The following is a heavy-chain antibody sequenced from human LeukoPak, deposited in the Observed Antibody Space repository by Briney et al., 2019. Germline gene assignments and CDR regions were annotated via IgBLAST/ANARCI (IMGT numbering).Heavy chain of an antibody. CDR1: GFTFSSYE. D-gene: IGHD5-24*01. J-gene: IGHJ4*02. Sequence: GGSPRLSCTASGFTFSSYEMNWVRQAPGKGLEWVSYISSSGVTIYYADSVKGRFTIARDNAKNSLYLQMNSLRAEGTAVYYCARAKMATGGGTFDYWGQGTLVTVSS. CDR3: ARAKMATGGGTFDY. V-gene: IGHV3-48*03. CDR2: ISSSGVTI.